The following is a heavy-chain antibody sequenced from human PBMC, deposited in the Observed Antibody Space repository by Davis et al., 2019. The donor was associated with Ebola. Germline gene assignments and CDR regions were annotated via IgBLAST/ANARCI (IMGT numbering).Heavy chain of an antibody. J-gene: IGHJ2*01. Sequence: GESLKISCAASGFSFRSYGMHWVRQAPGKGLEWVAIISYDGSKIYYADSVKGRFTISRDNSKNTVYLQMNSLRAEDTAVYYCTRHVSGDFWYFDLWGRGTLVTVSS. V-gene: IGHV3-30*03. CDR2: ISYDGSKI. CDR3: TRHVSGDFWYFDL. CDR1: GFSFRSYG. D-gene: IGHD4-17*01.